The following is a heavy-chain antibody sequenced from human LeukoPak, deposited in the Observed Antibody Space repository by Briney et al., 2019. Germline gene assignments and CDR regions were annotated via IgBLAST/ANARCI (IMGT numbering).Heavy chain of an antibody. V-gene: IGHV4-59*08. Sequence: SETLSLTCTVSGGSISSYYWSWIRQPPGKGLEWIGYIYYSGSTNYNPSLKSRVTISVDTSKNQFSLKLSSVTAADTAVYYCARHFAYCGGDCYPGGNFDYWGQGTLVTVSS. CDR3: ARHFAYCGGDCYPGGNFDY. CDR1: GGSISSYY. J-gene: IGHJ4*02. D-gene: IGHD2-21*02. CDR2: IYYSGST.